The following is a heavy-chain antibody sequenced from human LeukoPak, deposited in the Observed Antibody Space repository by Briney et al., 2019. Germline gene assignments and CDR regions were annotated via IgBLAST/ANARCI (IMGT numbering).Heavy chain of an antibody. J-gene: IGHJ6*03. CDR3: AYYYGSGSSHYYYYMDV. CDR1: GYTFTSYA. V-gene: IGHV1-69*13. D-gene: IGHD3-10*01. Sequence: SVKVSCKASGYTFTSYAISWVRQAPGQGLEWMGGIIPIFGTANYAQKFQGRVTITADESTSTAYMELSSLRSEDTAVYYCAYYYGSGSSHYYYYMDVWGKGTTVTISS. CDR2: IIPIFGTA.